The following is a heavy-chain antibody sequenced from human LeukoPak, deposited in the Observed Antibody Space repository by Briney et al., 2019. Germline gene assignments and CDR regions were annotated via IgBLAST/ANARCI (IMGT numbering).Heavy chain of an antibody. J-gene: IGHJ4*02. V-gene: IGHV1-8*01. CDR3: AKPPYYDFWSGLDY. CDR1: GYTFTSYD. Sequence: ASVKVSCKASGYTFTSYDINWVRQATGQGLEWMGWMNPNSGNTGYAQKFQGRVTMTRNTSISTAYMELSSLRSEDTAVYYCAKPPYYDFWSGLDYWGQGTLVTVSS. D-gene: IGHD3-3*01. CDR2: MNPNSGNT.